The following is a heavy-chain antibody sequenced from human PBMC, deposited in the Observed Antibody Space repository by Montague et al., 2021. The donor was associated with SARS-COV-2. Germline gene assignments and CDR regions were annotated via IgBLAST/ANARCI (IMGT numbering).Heavy chain of an antibody. V-gene: IGHV4-39*01. CDR3: ARHGKTRIAMIVVVIGYFAY. D-gene: IGHD3-22*01. CDR2: IYYSGST. CDR1: GGSISSSSYY. J-gene: IGHJ4*02. Sequence: SETLSLTCTVSGGSISSSSYYWGWIRQPPGKGLEWIGSIYYSGSTYYNPSLKSRVTISVDTSKNQFSLKLSSVTAADTAVYYCARHGKTRIAMIVVVIGYFAYWGQGTPVTVSS.